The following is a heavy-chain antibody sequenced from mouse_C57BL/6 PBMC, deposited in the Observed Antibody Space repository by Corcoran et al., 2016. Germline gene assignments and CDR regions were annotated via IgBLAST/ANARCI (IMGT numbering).Heavy chain of an antibody. CDR3: ARSPGDYDVRAMDY. CDR1: GYAFSSYW. V-gene: IGHV1-80*01. Sequence: QVQLQQSGAELVKPGASVKISCKASGYAFSSYWMNWVKQRPGKGLEGIGQIYPGDGDTNYNGKFKGKATLTADKSSSTAYMQLSSLTSEDSAVYFCARSPGDYDVRAMDYWGQGTSVTVSS. J-gene: IGHJ4*01. CDR2: IYPGDGDT. D-gene: IGHD2-4*01.